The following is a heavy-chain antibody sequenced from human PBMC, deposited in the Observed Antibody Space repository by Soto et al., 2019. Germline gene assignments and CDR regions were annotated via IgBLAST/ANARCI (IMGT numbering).Heavy chain of an antibody. J-gene: IGHJ4*02. Sequence: GGSLRLSCAASGFTFSSYSMNWVRQAPGKGLEWVSSISSSSSYIYYADSVKGRFTISRDNAKNSLYLQMNSLRAEDTAVYYCARSNDGTTGSFDYWGQGTLVTVAS. CDR3: ARSNDGTTGSFDY. CDR2: ISSSSSYI. V-gene: IGHV3-21*01. D-gene: IGHD1-7*01. CDR1: GFTFSSYS.